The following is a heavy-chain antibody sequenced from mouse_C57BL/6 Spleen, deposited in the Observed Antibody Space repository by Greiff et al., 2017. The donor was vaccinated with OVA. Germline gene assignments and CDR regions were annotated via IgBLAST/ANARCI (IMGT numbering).Heavy chain of an antibody. D-gene: IGHD2-4*01. CDR2: ISYDGSN. CDR1: GYSITSGYY. J-gene: IGHJ2*01. Sequence: EVKLMESGPGLVKPSQSLSLTCSVTGYSITSGYYWNWIRQFPGNKLEWMGYISYDGSNNYNPSLKNRISITRDTSKNQFFLKLNSVTTEDTATYYCAREGNDYDVGNFDYWGQGTTLTVSS. V-gene: IGHV3-6*01. CDR3: AREGNDYDVGNFDY.